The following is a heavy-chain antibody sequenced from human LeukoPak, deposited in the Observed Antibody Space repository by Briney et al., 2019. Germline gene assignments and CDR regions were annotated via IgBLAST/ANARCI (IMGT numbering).Heavy chain of an antibody. J-gene: IGHJ4*02. D-gene: IGHD2-15*01. Sequence: SQTLSLTCALSGDSFSSNSAAWDWLRQSPSRGLEWLGRTYYRSKWFNDSAVSVKRRITPTPDTSKNQFSLHLNSVTPEDTALYYCARDRGRVLDYWGQGTLVTVSS. CDR1: GDSFSSNSAA. V-gene: IGHV6-1*01. CDR2: TYYRSKWFN. CDR3: ARDRGRVLDY.